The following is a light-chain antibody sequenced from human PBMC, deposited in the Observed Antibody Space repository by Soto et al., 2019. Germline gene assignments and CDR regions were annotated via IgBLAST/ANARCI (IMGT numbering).Light chain of an antibody. CDR1: SSDVGGYNY. V-gene: IGLV2-14*01. CDR3: SSYTTSGSLV. Sequence: QSVLTRPASVSGSPGQSITISCTGTSSDVGGYNYVSWYQQHPGKAPKLMIYDVSNRPSGVSNRFSGSKSGNTASLTISGLQAEDEADYYCSSYTTSGSLVFGGGTKVTVL. J-gene: IGLJ2*01. CDR2: DVS.